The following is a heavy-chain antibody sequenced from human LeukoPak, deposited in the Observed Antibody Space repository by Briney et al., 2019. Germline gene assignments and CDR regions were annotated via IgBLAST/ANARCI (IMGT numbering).Heavy chain of an antibody. J-gene: IGHJ3*02. CDR2: IYHSGST. CDR3: ARVTAAGNHDAFDI. CDR1: GYSISSGYY. Sequence: SETLSLTCTVSGYSISSGYYWGWIRQPPGKGLEWIGSIYHSGSTYYNPSLKSRVTISVDTSKNQFSLKLSSVTAADTAVYYCARVTAAGNHDAFDIWGQGTMVTVSS. V-gene: IGHV4-38-2*02. D-gene: IGHD6-13*01.